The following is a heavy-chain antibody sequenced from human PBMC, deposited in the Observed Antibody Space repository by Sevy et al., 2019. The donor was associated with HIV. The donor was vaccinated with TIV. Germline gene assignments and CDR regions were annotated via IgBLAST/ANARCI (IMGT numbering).Heavy chain of an antibody. CDR1: GFTFNYAW. CDR2: IKSKTDGGTA. D-gene: IGHD3-3*01. V-gene: IGHV3-15*01. J-gene: IGHJ6*02. CDR3: ASVVKNDFWDGHVNYFGLDV. Sequence: GGSLRLSCAASGFTFNYAWMSWVRQAPGKGLEWVGRIKSKTDGGTADYAAHVKGRFTISRDDSENTLYLQMNSLKTEDTAVYYCASVVKNDFWDGHVNYFGLDVWGQGTTVTVSS.